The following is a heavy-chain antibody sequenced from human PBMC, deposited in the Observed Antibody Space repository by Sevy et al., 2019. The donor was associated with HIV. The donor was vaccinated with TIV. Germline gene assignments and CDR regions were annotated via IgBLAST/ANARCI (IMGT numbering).Heavy chain of an antibody. J-gene: IGHJ1*01. CDR3: AKLNN. V-gene: IGHV3-9*01. CDR1: GFAFDDSV. Sequence: GGSLRLSCEASGFAFDDSVMHWVRQAPGKGLEWVAVISWDSARIGYADSIEGRFTISRDNAKNSLYLQMNSLRTEDTALYYGAKLNNWGQGTLVTVSS. CDR2: ISWDSARI.